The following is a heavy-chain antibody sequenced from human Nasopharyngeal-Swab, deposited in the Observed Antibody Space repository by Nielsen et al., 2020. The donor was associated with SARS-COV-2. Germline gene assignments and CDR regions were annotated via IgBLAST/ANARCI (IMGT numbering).Heavy chain of an antibody. CDR3: AREGRGSGYYYYMDV. Sequence: ARQAPGQGLEWMGGIIPIFGTANYAQKFQGRVTITADKSTSTAYMELSSLRSEDTAVYYCAREGRGSGYYYYMDVWGKGTTVTVSS. D-gene: IGHD3-10*01. V-gene: IGHV1-69*06. CDR2: IIPIFGTA. J-gene: IGHJ6*03.